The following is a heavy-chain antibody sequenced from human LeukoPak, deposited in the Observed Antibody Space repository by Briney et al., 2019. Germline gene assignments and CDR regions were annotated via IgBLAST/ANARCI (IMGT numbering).Heavy chain of an antibody. J-gene: IGHJ4*02. CDR1: GFTFSSYA. D-gene: IGHD3-9*01. Sequence: GGSPRLSCAASGFTFSSYAMHWVRQAPGKGLEYVSAISSNGGSTYYANSVKGRFTISRDNSKNTLYLQMNSLRAEDTAVYYCARASLSRYFDWLLPAFDYWGQGTLVTVSS. CDR3: ARASLSRYFDWLLPAFDY. CDR2: ISSNGGST. V-gene: IGHV3-64*01.